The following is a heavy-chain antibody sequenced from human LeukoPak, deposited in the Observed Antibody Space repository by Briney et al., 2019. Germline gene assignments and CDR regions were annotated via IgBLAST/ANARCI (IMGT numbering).Heavy chain of an antibody. D-gene: IGHD5-12*01. CDR3: ARGLRPLSSHYYGMDV. Sequence: GGSLRLSCAASGFTFSSYAMHWVRQAPGKGLEWVVVISYDGSNKYYADSVKGRFTISRDNSKNTLYLQMNSLRAEDTAVYYCARGLRPLSSHYYGMDVWGQGTTVTVSS. CDR2: ISYDGSNK. V-gene: IGHV3-30-3*01. J-gene: IGHJ6*02. CDR1: GFTFSSYA.